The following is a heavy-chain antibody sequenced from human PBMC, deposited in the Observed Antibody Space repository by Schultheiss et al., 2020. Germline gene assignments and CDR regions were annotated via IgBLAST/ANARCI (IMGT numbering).Heavy chain of an antibody. Sequence: GGSLRLSCAASGFTFSSYGMHWVRQAPGKGLEWVAVISYDGSNKYYADSVKGRFTISRDNSKNTLYLQMNSLRAEDTAVYYCTTVGSGWTPSWFDPWGQGTLVTVSS. J-gene: IGHJ5*02. CDR1: GFTFSSYG. D-gene: IGHD6-19*01. CDR2: ISYDGSNK. V-gene: IGHV3-30*03. CDR3: TTVGSGWTPSWFDP.